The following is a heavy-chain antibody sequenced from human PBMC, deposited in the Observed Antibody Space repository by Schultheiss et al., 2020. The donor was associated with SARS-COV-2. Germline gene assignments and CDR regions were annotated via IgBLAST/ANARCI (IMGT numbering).Heavy chain of an antibody. CDR1: GFNFRIYS. CDR3: ARGGFDHGFDL. J-gene: IGHJ3*01. D-gene: IGHD3-9*01. Sequence: GGSLRLSCAASGFNFRIYSLTWVRQAPGKGLEWVSYISGGSETIHYADSVKGRFTISRDNDKSSLYLQMNSLRAEDTAVYYCARGGFDHGFDLWGQGTMVTVSS. V-gene: IGHV3-48*01. CDR2: ISGGSETI.